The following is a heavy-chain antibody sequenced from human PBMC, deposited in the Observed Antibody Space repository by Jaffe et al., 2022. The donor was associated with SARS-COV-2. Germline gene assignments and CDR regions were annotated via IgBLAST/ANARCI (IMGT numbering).Heavy chain of an antibody. Sequence: EVQLVESGGGLVQPGGSLRLSCAASGFTFSSYWMHWVRQAPGKGLVWVSRINSDGSSTSYADSVKGRFTISRDNAKNTLYLQMNSLRAEDTAVYYCARHGDPPSGKYYYGMDVWGQGTTVTVSS. D-gene: IGHD4-17*01. CDR2: INSDGSST. CDR1: GFTFSSYW. J-gene: IGHJ6*02. V-gene: IGHV3-74*01. CDR3: ARHGDPPSGKYYYGMDV.